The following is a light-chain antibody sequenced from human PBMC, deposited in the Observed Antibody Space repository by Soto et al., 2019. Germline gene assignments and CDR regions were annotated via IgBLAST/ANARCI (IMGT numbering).Light chain of an antibody. CDR3: SSYSTTTSPHVL. CDR1: SSDVGAYSY. V-gene: IGLV2-14*01. Sequence: QSALTQPASVSGSPGQSITISCTGTSSDVGAYSYVSWYQQHPGKAPKLIIYDVSDRPSGISNRFSGSKSDNTASLTISGLQAEDEAEYYCSSYSTTTSPHVLFGGGTKVTVL. J-gene: IGLJ2*01. CDR2: DVS.